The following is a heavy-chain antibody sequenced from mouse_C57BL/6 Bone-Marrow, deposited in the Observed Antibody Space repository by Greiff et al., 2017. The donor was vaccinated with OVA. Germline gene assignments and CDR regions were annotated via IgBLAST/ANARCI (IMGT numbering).Heavy chain of an antibody. D-gene: IGHD2-2*01. CDR3: ARSDGYDRAWFAY. V-gene: IGHV1-64*01. Sequence: QVQLQQPGAELVKPGASVKLSCKASGYTFTSYWMHWVKQRPGQGLEWIGMIHPNSGSTNYNEKFKSKATLTVDKSSSTAYMQLSSLTSEDSAFYYCARSDGYDRAWFAYWGQGTLVTVSA. J-gene: IGHJ3*01. CDR2: IHPNSGST. CDR1: GYTFTSYW.